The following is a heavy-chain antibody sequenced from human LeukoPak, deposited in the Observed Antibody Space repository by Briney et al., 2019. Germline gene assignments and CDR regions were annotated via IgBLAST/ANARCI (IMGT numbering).Heavy chain of an antibody. V-gene: IGHV1-18*01. CDR1: GYTFTSYG. D-gene: IGHD2-21*02. J-gene: IGHJ4*02. CDR3: AREARSPNCGGDCYLYYFDY. Sequence: ASVKVSCKASGYTFTSYGINWVRQAPGQGLEWMGWISAYNGNTNYAQKLQGRVTMTTDTSTSTAYMELRSLRSDGTAVYYCAREARSPNCGGDCYLYYFDYWGQGTLVTVSS. CDR2: ISAYNGNT.